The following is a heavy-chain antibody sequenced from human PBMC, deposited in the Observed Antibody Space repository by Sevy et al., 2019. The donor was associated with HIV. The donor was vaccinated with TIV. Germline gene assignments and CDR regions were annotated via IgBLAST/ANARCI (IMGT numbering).Heavy chain of an antibody. J-gene: IGHJ4*02. CDR2: VYHDGST. CDR1: GDSIRSGFY. Sequence: SETLSLTCAVSGDSIRSGFYWGWIRQPPGKGLEWIGSVYHDGSTYYNPSLKSRVTLSVDTSKNQFSLNLRSVTAVDTALYFCAKEGLNVFNYWGQGTLVTVSS. CDR3: AKEGLNVFNY. D-gene: IGHD3-10*02. V-gene: IGHV4-38-2*02.